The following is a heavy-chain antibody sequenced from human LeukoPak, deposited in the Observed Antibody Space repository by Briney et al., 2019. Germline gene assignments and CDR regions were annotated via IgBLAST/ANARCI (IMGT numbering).Heavy chain of an antibody. CDR3: ARVLYSTSWDDAFNI. Sequence: ASVKVSCKASGYTFTSYDINWVRQATGQGLEWMGWINPNSGGTNYAQEFQGRVTMTRDTSISTAYMELSRLTSDDTAVYYCARVLYSTSWDDAFNIWGQGTLVTVSS. D-gene: IGHD2-2*01. V-gene: IGHV1-2*02. CDR1: GYTFTSYD. CDR2: INPNSGGT. J-gene: IGHJ3*02.